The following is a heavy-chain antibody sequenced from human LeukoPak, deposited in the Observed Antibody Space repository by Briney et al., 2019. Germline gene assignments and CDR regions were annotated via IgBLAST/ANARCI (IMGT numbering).Heavy chain of an antibody. CDR2: IRYDGSNK. CDR3: AKVERKYQLLYYFDY. CDR1: GFTFSSYS. D-gene: IGHD2-2*01. V-gene: IGHV3-30*02. J-gene: IGHJ4*02. Sequence: PGGSLRLSCAASGFTFSSYSMHWVRQAPGKGLEWVAFIRYDGSNKYYADSVKGRFTISRDNSKNTLYLQMNSLRAEDTAVYYCAKVERKYQLLYYFDYWGQGTLVTVSS.